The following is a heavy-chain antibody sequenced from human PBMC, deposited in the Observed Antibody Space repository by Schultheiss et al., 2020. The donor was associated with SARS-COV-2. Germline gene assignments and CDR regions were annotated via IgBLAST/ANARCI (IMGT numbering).Heavy chain of an antibody. Sequence: SETLSLTCAVFGGSISSGGYSWSWIRQPPGKGLEWIGYIYYSGSTNYNPSLKSRVTISVDTSKNQFSLKLSSVTAADTAVYYCARDRVYSRWNAFDIWGQGIMVTVSS. V-gene: IGHV4-61*08. J-gene: IGHJ3*02. CDR3: ARDRVYSRWNAFDI. D-gene: IGHD6-13*01. CDR1: GGSISSGGYS. CDR2: IYYSGST.